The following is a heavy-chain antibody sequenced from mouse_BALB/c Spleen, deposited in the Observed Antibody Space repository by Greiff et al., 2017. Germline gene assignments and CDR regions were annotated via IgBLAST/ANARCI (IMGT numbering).Heavy chain of an antibody. V-gene: IGHV5-17*02. CDR2: ISSGSSTI. D-gene: IGHD1-2*01. J-gene: IGHJ2*01. CDR1: GFTFSSFG. Sequence: EVKLVESGGGLVQPGGSRKLSCAASGFTFSSFGMHWVRQAPEKGLEWVAYISSGSSTIYYADTVKGRFTISRDNPKNTLFLQMTSLRSEDTAMYYCARSLLRLNFDYWGQGTTLTVSS. CDR3: ARSLLRLNFDY.